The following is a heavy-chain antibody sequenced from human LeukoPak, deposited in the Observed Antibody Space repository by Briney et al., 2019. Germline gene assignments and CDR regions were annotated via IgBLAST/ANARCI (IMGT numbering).Heavy chain of an antibody. Sequence: GRSLRLSCAASGFTFSSYGMHWVRQAPGKELEWVAVIWYDGSNKYYADSVKGRFTISRDNSKNTLYLQMNSLRAEDTAVYYCARDLGGGSGSYNVDYWGQGTLVTVSS. V-gene: IGHV3-33*01. J-gene: IGHJ4*02. CDR1: GFTFSSYG. D-gene: IGHD3-10*01. CDR3: ARDLGGGSGSYNVDY. CDR2: IWYDGSNK.